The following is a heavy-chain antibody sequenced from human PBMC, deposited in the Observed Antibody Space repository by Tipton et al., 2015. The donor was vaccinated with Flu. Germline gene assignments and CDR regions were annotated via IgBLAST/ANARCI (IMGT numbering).Heavy chain of an antibody. CDR2: INSDGSST. D-gene: IGHD6-13*01. CDR1: GFTFSSYW. CDR3: ARGVAAAGKLMGY. J-gene: IGHJ4*02. Sequence: SLRLSCAASGFTFSSYWMHWVRQAPGKGLVWVSRINSDGSSTSYADSVKGRFTISRDNAKNTLYLQMNSLRAEDTAVYYCARGVAAAGKLMGYWGQGTLVTVSS. V-gene: IGHV3-74*01.